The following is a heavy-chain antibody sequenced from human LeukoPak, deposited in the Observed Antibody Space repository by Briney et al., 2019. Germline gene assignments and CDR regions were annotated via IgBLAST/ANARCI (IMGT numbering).Heavy chain of an antibody. Sequence: SETLSLTCTVSGGSLSSSSYYWGWIRQPPGKGLEWIGSIYYSGSTYYNPSLKSRVTISVDTSKNQFSLKLSSVTAADTAVYYCVKSNSRYQPWTLDIWGRGTMVTVSS. CDR2: IYYSGST. J-gene: IGHJ3*02. D-gene: IGHD2-2*01. CDR1: GGSLSSSSYY. CDR3: VKSNSRYQPWTLDI. V-gene: IGHV4-39*07.